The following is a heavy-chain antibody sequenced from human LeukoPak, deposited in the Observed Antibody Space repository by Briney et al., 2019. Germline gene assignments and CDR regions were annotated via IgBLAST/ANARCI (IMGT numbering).Heavy chain of an antibody. J-gene: IGHJ4*02. Sequence: GGSLRLSCAASGFTFSSYAMSWVRQAPGKGLEWVSAISGSGGSTYYADSVKGRFTISRDNSKNTLYLQMNSLRAEDTAVYYCAKLAGGYYDSSGYNGFDYWGQGTLVTVSS. CDR2: ISGSGGST. CDR1: GFTFSSYA. CDR3: AKLAGGYYDSSGYNGFDY. D-gene: IGHD3-22*01. V-gene: IGHV3-23*01.